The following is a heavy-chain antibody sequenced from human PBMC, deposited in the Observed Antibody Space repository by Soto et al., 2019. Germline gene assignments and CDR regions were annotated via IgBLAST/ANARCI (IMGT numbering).Heavy chain of an antibody. CDR2: ISGNLHHI. V-gene: IGHV3-21*04. Sequence: GGSLRLSCAASGLTFSSSNMSWVRRVPGKGLEWVSYISGNLHHIHYADSIKGRFSISRDNAKNALYLQMSSLTTEDTAVYYCATSRVFDFWGQGALVTVSS. CDR3: ATSRVFDF. J-gene: IGHJ4*02. CDR1: GLTFSSSN.